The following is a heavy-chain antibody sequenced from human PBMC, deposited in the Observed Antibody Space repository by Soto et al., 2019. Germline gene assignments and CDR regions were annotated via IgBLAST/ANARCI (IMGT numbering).Heavy chain of an antibody. CDR1: VFTFSSQG. V-gene: IGHV3-30*18. D-gene: IGHD2-15*01. CDR2: ISYDGTNK. CDR3: AKDGTHCSGGSCYGLDV. J-gene: IGHJ6*02. Sequence: GGALRLSCAAPVFTFSSQGMHWVREAPGKGLEWVVVISYDGTNKYYADSVKRRFTISRDNSENSLSLQMNSLRAEDTAVYYCAKDGTHCSGGSCYGLDVWGQGTMVTVSS.